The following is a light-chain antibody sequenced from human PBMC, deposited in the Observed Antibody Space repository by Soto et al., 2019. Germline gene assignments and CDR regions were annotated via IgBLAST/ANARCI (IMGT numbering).Light chain of an antibody. V-gene: IGKV1-5*01. CDR2: DAS. CDR3: QQYYRSSIT. J-gene: IGKJ5*01. CDR1: QSLNNY. Sequence: DSQMTQSPSTLSSSVGDRVTITCRASQSLNNYLAWYQQKPGKAPKLLIYDASTLERGVPSRSSGTGSGTEFTLTISSLQPDDFATYYCQQYYRSSITFGQGTRLEIK.